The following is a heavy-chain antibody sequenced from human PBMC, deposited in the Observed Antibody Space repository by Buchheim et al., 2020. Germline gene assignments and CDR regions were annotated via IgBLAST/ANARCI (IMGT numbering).Heavy chain of an antibody. J-gene: IGHJ6*02. CDR3: ARGGRSRPYYYYGMDV. V-gene: IGHV4-34*01. CDR1: GGSFSGYY. CDR2: INHSGST. Sequence: QVQLQQWGAGLLKPSETLSLTCAVSGGSFSGYYSSWIRQPPGKGLEWIGEINHSGSTNYNPSLKSRVTISVDTSKNQFSLKLSSVTAADTAVYYCARGGRSRPYYYYGMDVWGQGTT.